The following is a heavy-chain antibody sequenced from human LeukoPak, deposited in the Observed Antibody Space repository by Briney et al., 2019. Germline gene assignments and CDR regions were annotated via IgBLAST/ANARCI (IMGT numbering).Heavy chain of an antibody. CDR2: ISGTSSYI. CDR1: GFTFSTYI. V-gene: IGHV3-21*01. D-gene: IGHD5-18*01. CDR3: ARDLSGVTGYTYGRGIDY. Sequence: GGSLRLSCAASGFTFSTYIMTWVRQAPGKGLEWVSSISGTSSYIYYADSVKGRFTISRDNAKTSLYLQMNSLRAEDTAVYYCARDLSGVTGYTYGRGIDYWGQGTLVTVSS. J-gene: IGHJ4*02.